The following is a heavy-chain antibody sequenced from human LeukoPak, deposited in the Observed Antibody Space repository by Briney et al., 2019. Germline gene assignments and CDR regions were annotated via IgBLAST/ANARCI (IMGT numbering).Heavy chain of an antibody. CDR3: ARDGNYYDSSGYLKFDP. CDR2: ISSSSSYI. J-gene: IGHJ5*02. V-gene: IGHV3-21*01. CDR1: GFTFSSYS. D-gene: IGHD3-22*01. Sequence: GGSLRLSCAASGFTFSSYSMNWVRQAPGKGLGWVSSISSSSSYIYYADSVKGRFTISRDNAKNSLYLQMNSLRAEDTAVYYCARDGNYYDSSGYLKFDPWGQGTLVTVSS.